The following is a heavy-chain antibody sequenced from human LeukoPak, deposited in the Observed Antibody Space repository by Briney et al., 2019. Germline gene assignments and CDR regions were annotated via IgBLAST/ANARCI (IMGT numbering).Heavy chain of an antibody. Sequence: GGSLRLSCAASGFTFSSYAMSWVRQAPGKGLEWVSYISSTSSTVYYADSVKGRFTISRDNVKNSLYLQMNSLRAEDTAVYYCARGRDSSSSYPGYWGQGTLVTVSS. D-gene: IGHD6-6*01. CDR3: ARGRDSSSSYPGY. CDR1: GFTFSSYA. J-gene: IGHJ4*02. CDR2: ISSTSSTV. V-gene: IGHV3-48*01.